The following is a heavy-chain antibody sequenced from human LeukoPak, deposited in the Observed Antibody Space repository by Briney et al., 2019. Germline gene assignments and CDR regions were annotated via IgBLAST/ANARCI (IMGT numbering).Heavy chain of an antibody. CDR3: ARGAIAAAGASGYYYYMDV. V-gene: IGHV1-2*02. CDR2: INPNSGGT. J-gene: IGHJ6*03. CDR1: GYTFTGYY. Sequence: ASVKVSCKASGYTFTGYYMHWVRQAPGQGLEWMGWINPNSGGTNYAQEFQGRVTMTRDTSISTAYMELSRLRSDDTAVYYCARGAIAAAGASGYYYYMDVWGKGTTVTVSS. D-gene: IGHD6-13*01.